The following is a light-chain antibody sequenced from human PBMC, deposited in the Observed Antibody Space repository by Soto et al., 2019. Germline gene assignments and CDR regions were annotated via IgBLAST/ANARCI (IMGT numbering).Light chain of an antibody. Sequence: EIVLTQSPGTLSLSPGERATLSCRASQSVSSSSLAWYQQKPGQAPRLLIYDASIRATGIPDRFSGSGSGTDFTLTISRLEPEDFAVYHCQQYDSSPWTFGQGTKVEIK. J-gene: IGKJ1*01. CDR1: QSVSSSS. V-gene: IGKV3-20*01. CDR2: DAS. CDR3: QQYDSSPWT.